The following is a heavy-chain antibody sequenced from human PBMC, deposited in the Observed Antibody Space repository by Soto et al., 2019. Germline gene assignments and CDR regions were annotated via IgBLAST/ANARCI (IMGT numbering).Heavy chain of an antibody. CDR3: ARENWHFDY. Sequence: QVQLVQSGAEVKKPGASVKVSCKTSGYSFSEFRMHWVRQAPGQGLEWMGWVNPINGNTNYAQDFQGRVTMPRDASTKKVYMELSSLTSDDTSTVYCARENWHFDYWGQGTLITVSS. CDR1: GYSFSEFR. CDR2: VNPINGNT. J-gene: IGHJ4*02. V-gene: IGHV1-2*02.